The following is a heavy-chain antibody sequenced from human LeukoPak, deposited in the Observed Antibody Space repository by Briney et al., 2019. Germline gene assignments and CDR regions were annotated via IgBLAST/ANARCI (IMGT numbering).Heavy chain of an antibody. V-gene: IGHV3-53*01. J-gene: IGHJ6*02. CDR2: IYTSGIT. CDR1: GFTVSSDY. D-gene: IGHD2-2*01. Sequence: PGGSLRLSCAASGFTVSSDYMTWVRQAPGKGLVWVSGIYTSGITYYADSVKGRFTISRDNSKNTLYLQMNSLRAEDTAVYYCARDNELGYCSSTSCPFGMDVWGQGTTVTVSS. CDR3: ARDNELGYCSSTSCPFGMDV.